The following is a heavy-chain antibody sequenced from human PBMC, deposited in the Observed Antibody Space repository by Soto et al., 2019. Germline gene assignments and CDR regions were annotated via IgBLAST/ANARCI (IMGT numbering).Heavy chain of an antibody. CDR2: IYYSGST. CDR3: ARDHKGRYFDS. J-gene: IGHJ4*02. CDR1: GGSISSYY. D-gene: IGHD3-9*01. Sequence: SETLSLTCTVSGGSISSYYWSWIRQPPGKGLEWIGYIYYSGSTNYNPSLKSRVTISVDTSKNQFSLKLSSVTAADTAVYYCARDHKGRYFDSWGQGTLVTV. V-gene: IGHV4-59*01.